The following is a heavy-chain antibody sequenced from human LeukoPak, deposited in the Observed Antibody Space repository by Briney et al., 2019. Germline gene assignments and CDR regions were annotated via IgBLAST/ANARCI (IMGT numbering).Heavy chain of an antibody. CDR2: ISWNSGSI. V-gene: IGHV3-9*01. J-gene: IGHJ4*02. Sequence: GRSLRLSCAASGFTFDDYAMHWVRQAPGKGLEWVSGISWNSGSIGYADSVKGRFTISRDNAKNSLYLQMNSLRAEDTAVYYCARDAGQLERLYYFDYWGQGTLVTVSS. CDR3: ARDAGQLERLYYFDY. CDR1: GFTFDDYA. D-gene: IGHD1-1*01.